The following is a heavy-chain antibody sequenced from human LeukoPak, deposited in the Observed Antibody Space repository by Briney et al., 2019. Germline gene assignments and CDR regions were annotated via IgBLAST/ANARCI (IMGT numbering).Heavy chain of an antibody. D-gene: IGHD3-22*01. CDR2: IVVGSGNT. CDR3: AAVREYYYDSSGYYYDWYFDL. CDR1: GFTFTSSA. V-gene: IGHV1-58*02. J-gene: IGHJ2*01. Sequence: ASVKVSCKASGFTFTSSAMQWVRQARGQRLAWIGWIVVGSGNTNYAQKFQERVTINKDMSRITAYMELSSLRSEDTAVYYCAAVREYYYDSSGYYYDWYFDLWGRGTLVTVSS.